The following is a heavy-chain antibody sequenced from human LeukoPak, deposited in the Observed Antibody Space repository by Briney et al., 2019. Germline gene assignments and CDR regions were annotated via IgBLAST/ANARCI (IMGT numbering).Heavy chain of an antibody. CDR3: ARDLDYGSGRNYYYYGMDV. D-gene: IGHD3-10*01. J-gene: IGHJ6*02. V-gene: IGHV3-21*01. Sequence: GGSLRLSCAASGFTFSSYSMNWVRQAPGKGLEWVSSISSSNSYIYYADSVKGRFTISRDNAKNSLYLQMNSLRAEDTAVYYCARDLDYGSGRNYYYYGMDVWGQGTTVTVSS. CDR2: ISSSNSYI. CDR1: GFTFSSYS.